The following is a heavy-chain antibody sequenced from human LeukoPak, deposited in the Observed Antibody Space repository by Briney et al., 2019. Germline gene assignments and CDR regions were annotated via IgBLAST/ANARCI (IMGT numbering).Heavy chain of an antibody. CDR1: GFTFSSYG. CDR3: ARDTYYDLYYYFDY. D-gene: IGHD3-22*01. V-gene: IGHV3-33*01. J-gene: IGHJ4*02. Sequence: GGSLRLSCAASGFTFSSYGMDWVRQAPGKGLEWVAVIWYDGSNKYYADSVKGRFTISRDNSKNTLYLQMNSLRAEDTAVYYCARDTYYDLYYYFDYWGQGTLVTVSS. CDR2: IWYDGSNK.